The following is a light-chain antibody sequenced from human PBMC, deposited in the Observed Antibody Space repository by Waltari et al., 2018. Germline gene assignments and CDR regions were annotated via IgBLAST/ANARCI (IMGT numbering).Light chain of an antibody. V-gene: IGKV1-5*03. J-gene: IGKJ2*01. CDR2: MSS. CDR1: QSVGTW. Sequence: DIQMTQSPSTLSASVGDRVTIPCRASQSVGTWLAWYQQKPGKAPKFLIYMSSSLESGVPSRFSASGSGTDFTLAISRLQPDDFATYSCQQYSSFSTFGQGTKV. CDR3: QQYSSFST.